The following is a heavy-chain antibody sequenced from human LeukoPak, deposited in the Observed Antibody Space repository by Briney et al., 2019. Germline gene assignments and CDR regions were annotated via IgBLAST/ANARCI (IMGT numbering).Heavy chain of an antibody. CDR1: GFTFSSYE. Sequence: GGSLSPSRAASGFTFSSYEMYWVRQAPGKGLGWVSHISSSGNTIHYADSVKGRFTVSRDNAKNSVYLQMNSLRAEDTAVYNCARDEEGDYDFDYWGQGTLVTVSS. J-gene: IGHJ4*01. V-gene: IGHV3-48*03. CDR3: ARDEEGDYDFDY. D-gene: IGHD4-17*01. CDR2: ISSSGNTI.